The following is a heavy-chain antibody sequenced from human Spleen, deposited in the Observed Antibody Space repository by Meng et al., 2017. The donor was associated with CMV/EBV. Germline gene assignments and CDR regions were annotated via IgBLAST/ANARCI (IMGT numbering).Heavy chain of an antibody. CDR1: GGTLSGFG. CDR3: ASDRVGWYSTFDY. V-gene: IGHV1-2*02. D-gene: IGHD2-15*01. CDR2: INPNSSGT. J-gene: IGHJ4*02. Sequence: ASVKVSCKTSGGTLSGFGVSWVRQAPGQGLEWMGWINPNSSGTNYAQKFQGRVTMTRDTSISTAYMELSRLRSDDTAVYYCASDRVGWYSTFDYWGQGTLVTVSS.